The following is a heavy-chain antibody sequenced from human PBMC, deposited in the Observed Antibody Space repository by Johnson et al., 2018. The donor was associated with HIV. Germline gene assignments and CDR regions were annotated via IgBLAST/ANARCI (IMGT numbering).Heavy chain of an antibody. V-gene: IGHV3-7*05. CDR1: GFTFSSYW. J-gene: IGHJ3*02. CDR3: APVLIVVVVAAEIDAFEI. CDR2: IKPDGSGK. Sequence: VQLVESGGGVVQPGRSLRLSCAASGFTFSSYWMTWVRQAPGKGLEWVGDIKPDGSGKWYADSVKGRFTISRDHAKNSVRVQINSLRADDTALSYCAPVLIVVVVAAEIDAFEIWGHGTMVTVSS. D-gene: IGHD2-15*01.